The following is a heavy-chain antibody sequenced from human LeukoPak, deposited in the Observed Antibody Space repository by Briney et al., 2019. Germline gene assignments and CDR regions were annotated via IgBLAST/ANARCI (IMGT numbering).Heavy chain of an antibody. CDR2: TYYRSKWYN. J-gene: IGHJ6*03. D-gene: IGHD3-9*01. CDR1: GDSVSSNSAA. Sequence: SQTLSLTCAISGDSVSSNSAAWNWIRQSPSRGLEWLGRTYYRSKWYNDYAVSVKSRITINPDTSKNQFSLRLTSVTAADTAVYYCAPRAGKLRYFDWYRDVRGKGTTVTVSS. V-gene: IGHV6-1*01. CDR3: APRAGKLRYFDWYRDV.